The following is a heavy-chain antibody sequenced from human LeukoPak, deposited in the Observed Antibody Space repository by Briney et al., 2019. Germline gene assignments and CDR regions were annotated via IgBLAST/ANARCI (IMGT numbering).Heavy chain of an antibody. Sequence: GGSLRLSCAASGFTFSSYEMNWVRQAQGKGREWVSYISSSGSTIYYADSVKGRFTISRDNAKNSLYLQMNSLRAEDTAVYYCARAPGATYDFDYWGQGTLVTVSS. CDR2: ISSSGSTI. J-gene: IGHJ4*02. CDR1: GFTFSSYE. CDR3: ARAPGATYDFDY. V-gene: IGHV3-48*03. D-gene: IGHD1-26*01.